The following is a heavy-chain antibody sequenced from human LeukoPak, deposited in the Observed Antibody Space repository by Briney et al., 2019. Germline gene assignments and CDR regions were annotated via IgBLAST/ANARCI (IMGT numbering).Heavy chain of an antibody. CDR1: GYTFTGYY. J-gene: IGHJ4*02. V-gene: IGHV1-2*02. CDR3: ARVVLGKRFLEWLSFDY. CDR2: INPNSGGT. Sequence: ASVKVSCKASGYTFTGYYMHWVRQAPGQGLEWMGWINPNSGGTNYAQKFQGRVTMTRDTSISTAYMELSRLRSDDTAVYYCARVVLGKRFLEWLSFDYWGQGTLVTVSS. D-gene: IGHD3-3*01.